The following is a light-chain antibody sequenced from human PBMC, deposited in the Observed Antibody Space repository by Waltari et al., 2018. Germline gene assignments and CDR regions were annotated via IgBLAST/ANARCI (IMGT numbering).Light chain of an antibody. CDR2: GAS. Sequence: EIVMTQSPVTLSVSPGERVTLSCRASQRVSNNLAWYQQMPGQAPRLLIFGASNRATGIPARFSGSGSGTEFTLTISSLQSEDVAVYFCQHYNSQPLTFGGGTKVEIK. J-gene: IGKJ4*01. CDR3: QHYNSQPLT. CDR1: QRVSNN. V-gene: IGKV3-15*01.